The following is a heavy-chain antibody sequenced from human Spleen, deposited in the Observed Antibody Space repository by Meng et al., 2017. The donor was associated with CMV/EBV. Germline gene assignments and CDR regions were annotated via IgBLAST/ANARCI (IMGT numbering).Heavy chain of an antibody. CDR1: GYTFINYG. Sequence: ASVKVSCKASGYTFINYGVTWVRQATGQGLEWMGWMNPNSDNTGYTQKFQGRVTMTRNTSISTAYMELSSLRSEDTAVYYCARELQLKYYYYYGMDVWGQGTTVTVSS. CDR2: MNPNSDNT. J-gene: IGHJ6*02. D-gene: IGHD4-11*01. CDR3: ARELQLKYYYYYGMDV. V-gene: IGHV1-8*01.